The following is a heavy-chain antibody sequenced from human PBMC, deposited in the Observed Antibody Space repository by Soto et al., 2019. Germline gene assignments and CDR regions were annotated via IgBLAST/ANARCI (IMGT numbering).Heavy chain of an antibody. D-gene: IGHD3-3*01. CDR1: GFTFSNYW. CDR3: ARYDIWSGYSTPPYYFDY. V-gene: IGHV3-7*01. CDR2: IKQDESEK. Sequence: GGSLRLSCAASGFTFSNYWMSWVRQAPGKGLEWVANIKQDESEKYYVDSVKGRFTISGDNAKNSLYLQMNSLRDEDTAVYYCARYDIWSGYSTPPYYFDYWGQGTLVTVSS. J-gene: IGHJ4*02.